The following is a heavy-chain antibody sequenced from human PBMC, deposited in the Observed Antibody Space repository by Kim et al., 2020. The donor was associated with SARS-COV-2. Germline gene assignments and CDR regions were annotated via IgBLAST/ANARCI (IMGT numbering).Heavy chain of an antibody. D-gene: IGHD2-15*01. V-gene: IGHV3-30*01. J-gene: IGHJ4*02. Sequence: SADSVKGRFTISRDNSTNTLYLQMNSLRAEDTAVYYCARDWEGGGIFDYWGQGTLVTVSS. CDR3: ARDWEGGGIFDY.